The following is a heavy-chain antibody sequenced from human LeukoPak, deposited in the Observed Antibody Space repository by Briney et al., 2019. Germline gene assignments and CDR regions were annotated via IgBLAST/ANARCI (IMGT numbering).Heavy chain of an antibody. V-gene: IGHV3-23*01. J-gene: IGHJ6*02. CDR3: AKEIRTTMIVVDYYYGMDV. CDR1: GLNLNDYP. CDR2: ISGSGGST. D-gene: IGHD3-22*01. Sequence: PGGSLRLSCTASGLNLNDYPIHRVRQAPGKGLEWVSAISGSGGSTYYADSVKGRFTISRDNSKNTLYLQMNSLRAEDTAVYYCAKEIRTTMIVVDYYYGMDVWGQGTTVTVSS.